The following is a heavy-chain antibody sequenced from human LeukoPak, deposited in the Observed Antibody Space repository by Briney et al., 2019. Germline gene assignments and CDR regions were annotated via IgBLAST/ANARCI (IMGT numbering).Heavy chain of an antibody. CDR2: IYYSGST. CDR1: GGSISSGGYN. CDR3: ARDGGYGSGSYYMAY. J-gene: IGHJ4*02. V-gene: IGHV4-31*03. Sequence: SETLSLTCTVSGGSISSGGYNWNWIRQHPGKGLEWIGYIYYSGSTSYNPSLKSRAIISIDRSKNQFSLKLSSVTAADSAVYYCARDGGYGSGSYYMAYWGQGTLVTVSS. D-gene: IGHD3-10*01.